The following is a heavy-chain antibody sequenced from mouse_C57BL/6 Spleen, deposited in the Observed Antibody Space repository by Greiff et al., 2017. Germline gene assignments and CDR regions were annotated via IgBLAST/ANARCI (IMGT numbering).Heavy chain of an antibody. Sequence: ESGPGLVKPSQSLSLTCSVTGYSITSGYYWNWIRQFPGNKLEWMGYISYDGSNNYNPSLKNRISITRDTSKNQFFLKLNSVTTEDTATYYCARDALRYFDYWGQGTTLTVSS. D-gene: IGHD1-1*01. CDR1: GYSITSGYY. CDR3: ARDALRYFDY. J-gene: IGHJ2*01. CDR2: ISYDGSN. V-gene: IGHV3-6*01.